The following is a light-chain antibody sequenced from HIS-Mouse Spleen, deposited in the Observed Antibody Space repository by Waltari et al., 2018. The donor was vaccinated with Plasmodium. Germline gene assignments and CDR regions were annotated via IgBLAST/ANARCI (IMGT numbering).Light chain of an antibody. CDR2: EDS. V-gene: IGLV3-10*01. Sequence: SYELTQPPSVSVSPGQTARITCSGDALPTKYAYWYQQKSGQAPGLVSYEDSKRPSGIPERFSGSSSGTMATLTISGAQVEDEADYYCYSTDSSGNHRVFGGGTKLTVL. CDR1: ALPTKY. CDR3: YSTDSSGNHRV. J-gene: IGLJ3*02.